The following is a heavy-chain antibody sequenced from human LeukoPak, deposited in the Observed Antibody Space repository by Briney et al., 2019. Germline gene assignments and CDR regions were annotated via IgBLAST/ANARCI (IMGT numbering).Heavy chain of an antibody. V-gene: IGHV4-31*03. J-gene: IGHJ4*02. CDR3: ARDLGYYDSSGLFDY. CDR2: IYYSGST. CDR1: GGCISSGGYY. Sequence: PSQTLSLTCTVSGGCISSGGYYWIWIRQHPGKGLEWIGYIYYSGSTYYNPSLKSRVTISVDTSKNQFSLKLSSVTAADTAVYYCARDLGYYDSSGLFDYWGQGTLVTVSS. D-gene: IGHD3-22*01.